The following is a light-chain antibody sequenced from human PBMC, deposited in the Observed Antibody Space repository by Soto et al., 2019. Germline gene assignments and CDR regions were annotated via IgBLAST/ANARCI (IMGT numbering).Light chain of an antibody. CDR3: SSYTSSSTLVV. Sequence: QSALTQPASVSASPGQSITISCTGTSSNVGGYNYVSWYQQHPGKAPKLMIFDVSNRPSGVANRFSGSKSGNTASLTISGLQAEEEADYYCSSYTSSSTLVVFGGGTKLTVL. J-gene: IGLJ2*01. CDR2: DVS. CDR1: SSNVGGYNY. V-gene: IGLV2-14*01.